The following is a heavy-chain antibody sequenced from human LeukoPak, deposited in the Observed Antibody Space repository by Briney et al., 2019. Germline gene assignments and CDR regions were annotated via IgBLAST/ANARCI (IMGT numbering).Heavy chain of an antibody. Sequence: SETLSLTCTVSGGSVNSGSYYLSWLRQPPGKGLEWIGHIYSGGNTKYNPSLKSRVTMSVDTSRTQLSLKLNSVTAADTAVYYCARAVGAITNWFDPWGQGTLVTVSS. V-gene: IGHV4-61*01. J-gene: IGHJ5*02. CDR2: IYSGGNT. CDR3: ARAVGAITNWFDP. CDR1: GGSVNSGSYY. D-gene: IGHD1-26*01.